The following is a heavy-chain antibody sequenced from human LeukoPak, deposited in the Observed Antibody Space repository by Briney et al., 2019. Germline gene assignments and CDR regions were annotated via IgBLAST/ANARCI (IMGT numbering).Heavy chain of an antibody. V-gene: IGHV3-74*01. CDR3: VRSGGAGPDY. CDR2: INSDGSST. Sequence: PGGSLRLSCAASGFSISSHWMHWVRQAPGKGLVGVSRINSDGSSTNYADSVKGRFTISRDNAKNTLNLQMNSLRAEDTALYYCVRSGGAGPDYWGQGTLVTVSS. D-gene: IGHD3-16*01. CDR1: GFSISSHW. J-gene: IGHJ4*02.